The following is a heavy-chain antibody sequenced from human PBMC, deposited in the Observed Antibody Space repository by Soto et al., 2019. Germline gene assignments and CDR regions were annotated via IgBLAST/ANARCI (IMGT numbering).Heavy chain of an antibody. CDR2: ISYDGRVK. D-gene: IGHD1-26*01. CDR3: VRDDPGLGMDY. J-gene: IGHJ4*02. CDR1: GFTFSDYP. Sequence: GGSLRLSCAASGFTFSDYPMHWVRQAPGRGLEWVAVISYDGRVKYYVDSVKGRFTISRDDSKNTLYLQMNSLRAEDTAVYFCVRDDPGLGMDYWGLGTLVTVSS. V-gene: IGHV3-30*04.